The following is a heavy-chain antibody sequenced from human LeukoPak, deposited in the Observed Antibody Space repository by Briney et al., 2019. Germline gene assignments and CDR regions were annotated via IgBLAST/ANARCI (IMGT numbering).Heavy chain of an antibody. D-gene: IGHD3-22*01. V-gene: IGHV4-39*07. Sequence: SSETLSLTCTVSGGSIDSNSYYWGWIRQPPGKGLEWIGSINYSGSTYYNPSLKSRVTISVDTSKNQFSLKLSSVTAADTAVYYCARAGGAGYYDSSGYTDPFDYWGQGTLVTVSS. CDR1: GGSIDSNSYY. CDR2: INYSGST. CDR3: ARAGGAGYYDSSGYTDPFDY. J-gene: IGHJ4*02.